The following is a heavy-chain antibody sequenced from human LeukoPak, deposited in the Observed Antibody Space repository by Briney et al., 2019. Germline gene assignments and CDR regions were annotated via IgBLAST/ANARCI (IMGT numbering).Heavy chain of an antibody. Sequence: GASVKVSCKASGYTFTSYYMHWVRQAPGQGLEWMGIINPSGGSTSYAQKFQGRVTMTRDTSTSTVYMELSSLRSEDTAVYYCARVGRGSITMVRGVTSYFDYWGQGTLVTVSS. J-gene: IGHJ4*02. V-gene: IGHV1-46*01. CDR1: GYTFTSYY. D-gene: IGHD3-10*01. CDR2: INPSGGST. CDR3: ARVGRGSITMVRGVTSYFDY.